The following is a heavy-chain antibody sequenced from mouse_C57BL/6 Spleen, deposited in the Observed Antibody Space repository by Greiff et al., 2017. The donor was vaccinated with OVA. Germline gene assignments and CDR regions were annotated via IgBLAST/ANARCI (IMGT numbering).Heavy chain of an antibody. CDR3: AREYSNYPYYAMDY. J-gene: IGHJ4*01. Sequence: EVQLQESGPGLVKPSQSLSLTCSVTGYSITSGYYWNWIRQFPGNKLEWMGYISYDGSNNYNPSLKNRISITRDTSKNQFFLKLNSVTTEDTATYYCAREYSNYPYYAMDYWGQGTSVTVSS. CDR2: ISYDGSN. D-gene: IGHD2-5*01. V-gene: IGHV3-6*01. CDR1: GYSITSGYY.